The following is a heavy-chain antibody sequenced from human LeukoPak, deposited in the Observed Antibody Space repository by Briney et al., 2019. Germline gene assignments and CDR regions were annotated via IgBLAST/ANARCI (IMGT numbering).Heavy chain of an antibody. CDR3: ARYYYGSGSYYNLAYYYYYMDV. V-gene: IGHV4-59*01. Sequence: SETLSLTCIVSGGSISSYYWSSIRQPPGEGLWWIGYIYYSRSTNYNPSLKSRVTISVDTSKIQFSLKLSSVTAADTAVYYCARYYYGSGSYYNLAYYYYYMDVWGKGTTVTVSS. CDR1: GGSISSYY. CDR2: IYYSRST. J-gene: IGHJ6*03. D-gene: IGHD3-10*01.